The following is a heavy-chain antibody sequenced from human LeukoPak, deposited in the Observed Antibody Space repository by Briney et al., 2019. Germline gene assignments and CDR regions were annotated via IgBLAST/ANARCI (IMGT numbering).Heavy chain of an antibody. Sequence: PSGTLSLTCAVSGGSISSSSYYWSWIRQPPGKGLEWIGEINHSGSTNYNPSLKSRVTISVDTSKNQFSLKLSSVTAADTAVYYCARVPRGELNHRYYYYGMDVWGQGTTVTVSS. CDR3: ARVPRGELNHRYYYYGMDV. CDR2: INHSGST. CDR1: GGSISSSSYY. J-gene: IGHJ6*01. D-gene: IGHD2-21*01. V-gene: IGHV4-39*07.